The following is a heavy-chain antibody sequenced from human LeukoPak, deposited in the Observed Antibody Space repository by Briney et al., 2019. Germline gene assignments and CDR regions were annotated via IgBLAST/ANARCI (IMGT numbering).Heavy chain of an antibody. V-gene: IGHV4-39*07. CDR3: ARYGLLRLSEINASDI. CDR2: LYYNGNT. CDR1: GGSISHSNYY. J-gene: IGHJ3*02. D-gene: IGHD5-18*01. Sequence: SETLSLTCTVSGGSISHSNYYWAWIRQPPGKGLEWIGSLYYNGNTYYSPSHQSRVTMSVENSKNQFSLKLNSVTAADTAVYYCARYGLLRLSEINASDIWGQGTMVTVSS.